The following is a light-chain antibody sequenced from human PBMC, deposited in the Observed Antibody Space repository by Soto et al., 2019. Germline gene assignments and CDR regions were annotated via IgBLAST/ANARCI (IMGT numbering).Light chain of an antibody. CDR1: QGISSW. J-gene: IGKJ4*01. Sequence: DIQMTQSPSSVSASVGDRVTITCRASQGISSWLAWYPQKPGKAPKLLIYAASNLQSGVPSRFSGSGSGTDFTLTISSLQPEDFATYYCQQASSFPITFGGGTKVEIK. CDR3: QQASSFPIT. CDR2: AAS. V-gene: IGKV1-12*01.